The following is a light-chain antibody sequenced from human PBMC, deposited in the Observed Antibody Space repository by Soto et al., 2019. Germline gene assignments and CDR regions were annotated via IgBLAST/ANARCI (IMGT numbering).Light chain of an antibody. CDR1: QSVRSG. J-gene: IGKJ2*02. CDR2: GAS. V-gene: IGKV3-15*01. CDR3: HQYNNVPPCT. Sequence: CASTLSVSKGERATLSCRASQSVRSGLTWYQQKPGQAPRLLIYGASTRATGIPSRFSGSGSGTEFTLTISGLQSEDYAIYYCHQYNNVPPCTFGQGTIVDIK.